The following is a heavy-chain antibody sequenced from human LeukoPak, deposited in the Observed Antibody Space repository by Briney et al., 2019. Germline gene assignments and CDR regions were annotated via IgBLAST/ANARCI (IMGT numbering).Heavy chain of an antibody. Sequence: GASVKVSCKASGGTFSSYAISWVRQAPGPGLEWMGGIIPIFGTANYAQKFQGRVTITADESTSTAYMELSSLRSEDTAVYYCARGERYCSGGSCYSELDYWGQGTLVTVSS. J-gene: IGHJ4*02. D-gene: IGHD2-15*01. CDR1: GGTFSSYA. CDR2: IIPIFGTA. V-gene: IGHV1-69*13. CDR3: ARGERYCSGGSCYSELDY.